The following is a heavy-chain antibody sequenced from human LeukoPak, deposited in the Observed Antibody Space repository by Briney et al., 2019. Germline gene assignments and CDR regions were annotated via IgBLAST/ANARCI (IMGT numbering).Heavy chain of an antibody. V-gene: IGHV4-59*08. J-gene: IGHJ4*02. CDR1: GCSVSSFY. CDR2: IYYSGST. D-gene: IGHD3-3*01. Sequence: SETLSLTCTVSGCSVSSFYWSWIRQPPGKGLVWIGYIYYSGSTNYNPSLKSRVTISVDTSKNQFSLKLSSVPAADTAVYYCARGPGVVSPFDYWGQGTLVTVSS. CDR3: ARGPGVVSPFDY.